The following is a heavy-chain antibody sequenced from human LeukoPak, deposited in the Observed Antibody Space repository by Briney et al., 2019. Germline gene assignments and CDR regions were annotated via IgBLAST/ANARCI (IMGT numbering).Heavy chain of an antibody. V-gene: IGHV3-23*01. D-gene: IGHD4-23*01. Sequence: PGGSLRLSCAASGFTFSSYAMSWVRQAPGKGLEWVSVISGSGVSTYYAASVKGRFTISRDNSKNTLFPQMNGLRAEDTAVYYCAREVYGGIDYWGQGTLVTVSS. CDR3: AREVYGGIDY. CDR2: ISGSGVST. J-gene: IGHJ4*02. CDR1: GFTFSSYA.